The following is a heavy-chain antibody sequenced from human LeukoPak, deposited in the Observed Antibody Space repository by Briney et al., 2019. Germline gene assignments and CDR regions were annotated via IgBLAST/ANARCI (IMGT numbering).Heavy chain of an antibody. CDR1: GFTFSSYG. CDR2: ISSSSSYI. Sequence: GGSLRLSCAASGFTFSSYGMNWVRQAPGKGLEWVSSISSSSSYIYYADSVQGRFTTSRDNPKNSLYVQMNSLRAEDTAVYYCARVNRLGDGACFDYWGQGTLVTGSS. V-gene: IGHV3-21*01. J-gene: IGHJ4*02. CDR3: ARVNRLGDGACFDY. D-gene: IGHD3-10*01.